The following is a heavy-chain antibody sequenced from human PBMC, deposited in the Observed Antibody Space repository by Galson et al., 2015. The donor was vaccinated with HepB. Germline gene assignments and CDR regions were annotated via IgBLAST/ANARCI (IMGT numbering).Heavy chain of an antibody. Sequence: SVKVSCKASGYTFTSYYMHWVRQAPGQGLEWMGIINPSGGSTSYAQKFQGRVTMTRDTSTSTVYMELSSLRSEDTAVYYCARALQVIGFFDYYYYGMDVWGQGTTVTVSS. CDR2: INPSGGST. D-gene: IGHD1-1*01. CDR3: ARALQVIGFFDYYYYGMDV. J-gene: IGHJ6*02. CDR1: GYTFTSYY. V-gene: IGHV1-46*01.